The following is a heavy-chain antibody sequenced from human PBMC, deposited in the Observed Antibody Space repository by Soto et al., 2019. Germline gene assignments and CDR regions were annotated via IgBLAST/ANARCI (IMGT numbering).Heavy chain of an antibody. CDR2: IIGSGGST. D-gene: IGHD1-20*01. Sequence: EVQLLESGGGLVQPGGSLRLSCAASGFTFSNYAMTWVRQAQGKGLECVSTIIGSGGSTYYADAVKGRFTISRDDSKNTLYLQRNGLRADDAAVYYCAKERLRRGMDYWGQGALVTVSS. CDR1: GFTFSNYA. CDR3: AKERLRRGMDY. J-gene: IGHJ4*02. V-gene: IGHV3-23*01.